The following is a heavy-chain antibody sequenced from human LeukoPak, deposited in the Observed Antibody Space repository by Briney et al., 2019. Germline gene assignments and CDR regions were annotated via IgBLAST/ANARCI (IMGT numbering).Heavy chain of an antibody. CDR1: GGSISSSSYY. V-gene: IGHV4-39*01. Sequence: SETLSLTCTVSGGSISSSSYYWGWIRQPPGKGLEWIGSIYYSGSTYYNPSLKSRVTILVDTSKNQFSLKLSSVTAADTAVYYCASPLGYCSSTNCYGDYWGQGTLVTVSP. CDR2: IYYSGST. CDR3: ASPLGYCSSTNCYGDY. D-gene: IGHD2-2*01. J-gene: IGHJ4*02.